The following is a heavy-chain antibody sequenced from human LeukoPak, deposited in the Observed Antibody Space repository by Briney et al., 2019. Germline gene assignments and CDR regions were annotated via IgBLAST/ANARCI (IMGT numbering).Heavy chain of an antibody. V-gene: IGHV4-34*01. Sequence: PSETLSLTCAVYGGSFSGYYWSWICHPPGKGLEWIGEINHSGSTNYNPSLKSRVTISVDTSKNQFSLKLSSVTAADTAVYYCASTGAGNYDFWSGYYLAAFDYWGQGTLVTVSS. CDR1: GGSFSGYY. CDR2: INHSGST. D-gene: IGHD3-3*01. CDR3: ASTGAGNYDFWSGYYLAAFDY. J-gene: IGHJ4*02.